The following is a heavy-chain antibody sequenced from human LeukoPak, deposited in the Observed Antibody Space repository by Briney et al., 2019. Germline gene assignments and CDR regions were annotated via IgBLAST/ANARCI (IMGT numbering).Heavy chain of an antibody. D-gene: IGHD4-17*01. CDR3: TKGPNGDYIGAFDP. Sequence: SGGSLRLSCAASGFSFSSFAMTWVRQAPGKGLEWVSSITGGHYATYNTDSVKGRFTISRDNAKNTLDLQMNSLRADDTAIYYCTKGPNGDYIGAFDPWGQGTLVTVSS. J-gene: IGHJ5*02. CDR1: GFSFSSFA. V-gene: IGHV3-23*01. CDR2: ITGGHYAT.